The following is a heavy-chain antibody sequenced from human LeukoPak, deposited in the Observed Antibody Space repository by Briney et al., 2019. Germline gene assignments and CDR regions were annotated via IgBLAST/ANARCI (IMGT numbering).Heavy chain of an antibody. Sequence: GGSLRLSCAASGFTFSSYAMHWVRQAPGKGLEWVAVISYDGSNKYYADSVKGRFTISRDNSKNTLYLQMNSLRAEDTAVYYCAREYTMIVVVITTDYFDYWGQGTLVTVSS. D-gene: IGHD3-22*01. V-gene: IGHV3-30-3*01. CDR1: GFTFSSYA. J-gene: IGHJ4*02. CDR2: ISYDGSNK. CDR3: AREYTMIVVVITTDYFDY.